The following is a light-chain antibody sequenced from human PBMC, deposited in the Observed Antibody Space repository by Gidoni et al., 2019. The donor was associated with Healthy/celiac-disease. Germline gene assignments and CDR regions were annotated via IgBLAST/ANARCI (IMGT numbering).Light chain of an antibody. CDR2: AAS. CDR1: QSISSY. V-gene: IGKV1-39*01. Sequence: DIQMTPSPSSLSASVGDRVTITCRASQSISSYLNWYQQKPGKAPKLLIYAASNLQSGVPPRFSGSGSGTDFTLTISSLQPEDFATYYCQQSYSTPPMLNVXGGTKVEIK. J-gene: IGKJ4*01. CDR3: QQSYSTPPMLN.